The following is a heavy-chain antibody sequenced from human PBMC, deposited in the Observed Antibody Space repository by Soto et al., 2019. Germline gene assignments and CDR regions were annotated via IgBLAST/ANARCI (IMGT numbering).Heavy chain of an antibody. CDR3: ARGRYGDY. V-gene: IGHV1-18*01. J-gene: IGHJ4*02. Sequence: QVHLVQSGAEVKKPGASVKVSCKASGYTFTSYGITWVRQAPGQGLEWMGWISAHNGNTDYAQKLQGRVIVTRDTPTSTAYTELRSLISDASAVYYCARGRYGDYWGEGALVTVSS. CDR1: GYTFTSYG. CDR2: ISAHNGNT. D-gene: IGHD1-1*01.